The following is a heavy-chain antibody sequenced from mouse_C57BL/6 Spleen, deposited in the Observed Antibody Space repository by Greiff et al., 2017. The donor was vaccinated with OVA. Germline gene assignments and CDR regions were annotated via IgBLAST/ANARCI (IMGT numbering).Heavy chain of an antibody. CDR1: GYTFTDYE. D-gene: IGHD2-3*01. J-gene: IGHJ2*01. CDR3: TSHDGYYSFDY. V-gene: IGHV1-15*01. Sequence: QVQLQQSGAELVRPGASVTLSCKASGYTFTDYEMHWVKQTPVHGLEWIGAIDPETGGTAYNQKFKGKAILTADKSSSTAYMELRSLTSEDSAVYYCTSHDGYYSFDYWGQGTTLTVSS. CDR2: IDPETGGT.